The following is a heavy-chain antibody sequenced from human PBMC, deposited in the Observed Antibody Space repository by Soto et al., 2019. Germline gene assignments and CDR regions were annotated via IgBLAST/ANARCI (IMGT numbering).Heavy chain of an antibody. D-gene: IGHD3-10*01. CDR1: GFTFRSYA. Sequence: EVQLLESGGTLIQPGGSLRLSCAASGFTFRSYAMTWVRQAPGKGLEWVSATSNSGGVAFYGDSVKGRFTISRDNSKNILFLQMNSLRAEDTAVYYCAKIESGSYSGYWGQGTLVTVPS. J-gene: IGHJ4*02. V-gene: IGHV3-23*01. CDR2: TSNSGGVA. CDR3: AKIESGSYSGY.